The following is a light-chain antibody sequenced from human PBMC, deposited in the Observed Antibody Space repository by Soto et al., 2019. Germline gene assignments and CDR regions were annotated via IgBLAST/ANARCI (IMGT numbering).Light chain of an antibody. CDR3: QQHSHWPPWT. CDR2: GAS. Sequence: EIGFTQAPNNLFFSPRERAALSCRASQSVSTYLAWYQQKPGQAPRLLIYGASNRATDIPARFSGSGSGTDFTLTISNLEPEDFAVYYCQQHSHWPPWTFGQGTKVDI. CDR1: QSVSTY. V-gene: IGKV3-11*01. J-gene: IGKJ1*01.